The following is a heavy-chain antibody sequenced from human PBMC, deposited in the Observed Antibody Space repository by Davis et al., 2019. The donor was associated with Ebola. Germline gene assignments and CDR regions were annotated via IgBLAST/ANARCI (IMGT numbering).Heavy chain of an antibody. CDR2: IRHDGITK. V-gene: IGHV3-30*02. J-gene: IGHJ4*02. Sequence: GESLKISCAASGFIFSSFGMHWVRQAPGKGLEWLAFIRHDGITKYYADSVKGRFTISRDNSKNTLYLQMVNLRAEDTAMYYCARERGESTSWQIIDYWGQGTLVSVSS. CDR3: ARERGESTSWQIIDY. CDR1: GFIFSSFG. D-gene: IGHD2-2*01.